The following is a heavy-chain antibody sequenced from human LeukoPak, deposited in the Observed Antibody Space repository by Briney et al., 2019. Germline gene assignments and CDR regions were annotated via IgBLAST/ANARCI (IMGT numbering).Heavy chain of an antibody. CDR2: INPNTGGT. V-gene: IGHV1-2*02. D-gene: IGHD3-22*01. CDR3: GRDQSFLHKSGYSNWIDP. Sequence: GASVKVSCKASGYTFTDYYMQWVRQAPGQGLEWMGWINPNTGGTSFAEKFQGRVTMTRDTSITTAYMELSRLTSDDTAVYYCGRDQSFLHKSGYSNWIDPWGQGTLVTVSS. J-gene: IGHJ5*02. CDR1: GYTFTDYY.